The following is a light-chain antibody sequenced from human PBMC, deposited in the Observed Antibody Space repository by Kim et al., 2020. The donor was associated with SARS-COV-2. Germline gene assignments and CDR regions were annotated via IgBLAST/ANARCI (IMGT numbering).Light chain of an antibody. CDR3: QVWDSSSFWV. CDR2: YDS. Sequence: APGKTARITGGGNNMGSKSVHWYQQKPGQAPVLVIYYDSDRPSGIPERFSGSNSGNTATLTISRVEAGDEADYYCQVWDSSSFWVFGGGTKLTVL. CDR1: NMGSKS. V-gene: IGLV3-21*04. J-gene: IGLJ3*02.